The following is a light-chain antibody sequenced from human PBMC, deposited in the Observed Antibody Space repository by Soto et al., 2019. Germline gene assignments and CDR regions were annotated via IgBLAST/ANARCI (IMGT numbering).Light chain of an antibody. J-gene: IGKJ1*01. CDR2: AAS. V-gene: IGKV1-39*01. Sequence: IQMTQSTYCRSASVGDRVTITCRASQSVNTYLHWYQQKAGQAPKLLIYAASNLQSGVPSRFSGRGSGTDFTLTVESLQPEDFATYYCQQGYSNPWTFGQGTNV. CDR3: QQGYSNPWT. CDR1: QSVNTY.